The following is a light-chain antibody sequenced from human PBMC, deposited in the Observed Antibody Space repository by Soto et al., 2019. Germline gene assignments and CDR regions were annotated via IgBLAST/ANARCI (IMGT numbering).Light chain of an antibody. CDR2: GAS. CDR1: QSVSSSY. Sequence: EIVLTQSPGTLSLSPGERATLSCRASQSVSSSYLAWYQQKPGQAPRLLIYGASSRATGIPDRFSGSGSGTDFTLTISRLEPEDFAVYYCQQYGSPYTFGQGTMLEIK. CDR3: QQYGSPYT. V-gene: IGKV3-20*01. J-gene: IGKJ2*01.